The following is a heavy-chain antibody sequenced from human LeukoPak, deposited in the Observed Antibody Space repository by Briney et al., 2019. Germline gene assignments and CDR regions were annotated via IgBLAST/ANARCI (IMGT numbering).Heavy chain of an antibody. D-gene: IGHD1-14*01. J-gene: IGHJ6*02. CDR3: ATRPQSSLYYYYGMDV. Sequence: ASVKVSCTVSGYTLTELSMHWVRQAPGKGLEWMGGFDPEDGETIYAQKFQGRVTMTEDTSTDTAYMELSSLRSEDTAVYYCATRPQSSLYYYYGMDVWGQGTTVTVSS. V-gene: IGHV1-24*01. CDR2: FDPEDGET. CDR1: GYTLTELS.